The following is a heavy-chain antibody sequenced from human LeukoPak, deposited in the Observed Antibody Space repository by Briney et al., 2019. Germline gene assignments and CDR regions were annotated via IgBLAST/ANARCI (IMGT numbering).Heavy chain of an antibody. CDR2: IYYSGST. V-gene: IGHV4-31*03. CDR3: AAGLRGDYVWGSYRLNWFDP. CDR1: GGSISSGGYY. D-gene: IGHD3-16*02. Sequence: PSQTLSLTCTVSGGSISSGGYYWSWIRQHPGKGLEWIGYIYYSGSTYYNPSLKRRVTISVDTSKNQFSLKLSSVTAADTAVYYCAAGLRGDYVWGSYRLNWFDPWGQGTLVTVSS. J-gene: IGHJ5*02.